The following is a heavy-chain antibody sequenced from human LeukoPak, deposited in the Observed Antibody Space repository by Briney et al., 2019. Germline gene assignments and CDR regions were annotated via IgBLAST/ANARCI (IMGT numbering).Heavy chain of an antibody. CDR3: ARGLVFIRYYYGMDV. J-gene: IGHJ6*02. CDR2: ISSSSSYI. Sequence: GGSLRLSCAASGFTFSSYSMNWVRQAPGKGLEWVSSISSSSSYIYYADSVKGRFTISRDNAKNSLYLQMNSLRAEDTAVYYCARGLVFIRYYYGMDVWGQGTTVTVSS. CDR1: GFTFSSYS. V-gene: IGHV3-21*01. D-gene: IGHD2-2*01.